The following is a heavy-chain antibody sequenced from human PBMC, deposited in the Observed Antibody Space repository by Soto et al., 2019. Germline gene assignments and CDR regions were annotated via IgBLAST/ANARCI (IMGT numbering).Heavy chain of an antibody. Sequence: GGSLRLSCAASGFTFSSYAMSWVRQAPGKGLEWVSAISGSGGSTYYEDSVKGRFTISRDNSKNTLYLQMNSLRAEDTAVYYCAKDNLLAARRPNFDYWGQGTLVTVSS. CDR1: GFTFSSYA. CDR3: AKDNLLAARRPNFDY. CDR2: ISGSGGST. V-gene: IGHV3-23*01. D-gene: IGHD6-6*01. J-gene: IGHJ4*02.